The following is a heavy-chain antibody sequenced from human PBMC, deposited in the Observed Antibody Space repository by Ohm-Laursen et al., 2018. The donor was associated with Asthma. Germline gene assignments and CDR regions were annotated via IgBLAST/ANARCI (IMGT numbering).Heavy chain of an antibody. V-gene: IGHV3-33*01. J-gene: IGHJ6*02. Sequence: SLRLSCAASGFTFSSYGMHWVRQAPGKGLEWVAVIWYDGSNKYYADSVKGRFTISRDNSKNTLYLQMNSLRAEDTAVYYCSRVLGSIAARARGGMDVWGQGTTVTVSS. D-gene: IGHD6-6*01. CDR1: GFTFSSYG. CDR3: SRVLGSIAARARGGMDV. CDR2: IWYDGSNK.